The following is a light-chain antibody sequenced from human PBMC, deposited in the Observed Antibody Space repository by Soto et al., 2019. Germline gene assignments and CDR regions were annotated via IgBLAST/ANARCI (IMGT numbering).Light chain of an antibody. Sequence: QSALTQPASVSGSPGQSITISCTGTSNDVGSYNLVSWYQQHPGKAPKLIIYEVSKRPSGVSNHFSGSKSDNTASLTISGLQAEDEADYYCCSYAGSSTFVFGGGTKLTVL. CDR2: EVS. V-gene: IGLV2-23*02. CDR1: SNDVGSYNL. CDR3: CSYAGSSTFV. J-gene: IGLJ2*01.